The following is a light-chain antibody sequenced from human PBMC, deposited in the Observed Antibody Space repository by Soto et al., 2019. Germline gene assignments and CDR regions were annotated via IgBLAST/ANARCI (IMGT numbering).Light chain of an antibody. CDR3: QQYSYLWT. CDR2: QAS. J-gene: IGKJ1*01. Sequence: DIQMTQSPSTLSASVGDRVTITCRASQSINIWLAWYQQKPGKAPNLLIHQASILESGFPPRFSGSGSGTEFTLTISSLQPGDFATYYCQQYSYLWTFGQGTKVEMK. CDR1: QSINIW. V-gene: IGKV1-5*03.